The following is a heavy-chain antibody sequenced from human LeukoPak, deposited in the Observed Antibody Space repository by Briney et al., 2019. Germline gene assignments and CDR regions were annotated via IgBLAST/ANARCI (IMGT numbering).Heavy chain of an antibody. Sequence: SVKVSCKASGGTFSSYAISWVRQAPGQGLEWMGRIIPIFGTANYAQKFQGRVTITTDESTSTAYMELSSLGSEDTAVYYCAREGSGESVFDPWGQGTLVTVSS. CDR2: IIPIFGTA. V-gene: IGHV1-69*05. D-gene: IGHD3-10*01. J-gene: IGHJ5*02. CDR1: GGTFSSYA. CDR3: AREGSGESVFDP.